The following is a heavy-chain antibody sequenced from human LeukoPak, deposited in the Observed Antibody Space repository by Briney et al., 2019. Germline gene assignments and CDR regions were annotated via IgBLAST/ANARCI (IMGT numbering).Heavy chain of an antibody. CDR1: GGTFSSYA. CDR3: ARDRVQLWFDNYYYMDV. J-gene: IGHJ6*03. V-gene: IGHV1-69*06. D-gene: IGHD5-18*01. CDR2: IIPIFGTA. Sequence: GASVKVSCKASGGTFSSYAISWVRQAPGQGLEWMGRIIPIFGTANYAQKFQGRVTITADKSTSTAYMELSSLRSEDTAVYYCARDRVQLWFDNYYYMDVWGKGTTVTVS.